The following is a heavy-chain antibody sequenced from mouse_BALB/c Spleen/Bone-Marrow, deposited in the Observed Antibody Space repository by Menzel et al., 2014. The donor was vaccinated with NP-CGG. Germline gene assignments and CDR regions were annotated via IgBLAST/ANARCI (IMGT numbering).Heavy chain of an antibody. CDR2: IAPGSGST. CDR1: GYTFTSYW. CDR3: ARSRDGYFDV. Sequence: DLVKPGASVKLSCKASGYTFTSYWINWIKQRPGQSLEWIGRIAPGSGSTYYNEMFKGKATLTVDTSSSTAYIQLSSLSSEDSAVYFCARSRDGYFDVWGAGTTVTVSS. J-gene: IGHJ1*01. V-gene: IGHV1S41*01.